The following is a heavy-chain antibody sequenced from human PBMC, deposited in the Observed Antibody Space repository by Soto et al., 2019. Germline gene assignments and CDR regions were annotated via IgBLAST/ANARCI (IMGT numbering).Heavy chain of an antibody. V-gene: IGHV3-23*01. CDR1: GFTFSSYA. CDR2: ISGSGGST. D-gene: IGHD1-26*01. CDR3: AKDSGASKYVYYYYGMDV. J-gene: IGHJ6*02. Sequence: PGGSLRLSCAASGFTFSSYAMSWVRQAPGKGLEWVSAISGSGGSTYYADSVKGRFTISRDNSKNTLYLQMNSLRAEDTAVYYCAKDSGASKYVYYYYGMDVWGQGTTVTVSS.